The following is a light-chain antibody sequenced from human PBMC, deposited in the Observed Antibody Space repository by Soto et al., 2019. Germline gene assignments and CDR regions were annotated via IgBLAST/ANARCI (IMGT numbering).Light chain of an antibody. CDR1: SSDVGAYNY. J-gene: IGLJ2*01. V-gene: IGLV2-14*03. CDR3: ASYTTTSTLV. CDR2: DVA. Sequence: QSVLTQPRSVSGSPGQSVTISCTGTSSDVGAYNYVSWYQQHPGKAPKLIIYDVATRPSGVSNRFSGSKSGNTASLTISGLLTEDEADYSCASYTTTSTLVFGGGTKVTVL.